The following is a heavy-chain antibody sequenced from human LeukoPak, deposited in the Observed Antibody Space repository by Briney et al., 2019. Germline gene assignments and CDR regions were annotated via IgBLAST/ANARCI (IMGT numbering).Heavy chain of an antibody. CDR1: GYPIGLDYY. V-gene: IGHV4-38-2*02. CDR3: ARAPNSYESGNGYPNLGWLDP. J-gene: IGHJ5*02. D-gene: IGHD5-24*01. CDR2: FHRGRI. Sequence: TSETLSLTCKVSGYPIGLDYYWVWIRQAPGRGLQWIGGFHRGRIQYNSALKSRVTISIDSSKNQFSLRMWPVTAADTAFYFCARAPNSYESGNGYPNLGWLDPWGQGALVTVSS.